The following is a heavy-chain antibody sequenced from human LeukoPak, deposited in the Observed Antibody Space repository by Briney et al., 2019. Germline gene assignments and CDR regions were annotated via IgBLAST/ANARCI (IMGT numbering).Heavy chain of an antibody. CDR3: ARVWGSVDY. CDR2: MNPNSGNT. V-gene: IGHV1-8*01. D-gene: IGHD3-16*01. Sequence: ASVKVSCKASGYPFTSYDINWVRQATGQGLEWMGWMNPNSGNTGYAQKFRGRVTMTRITAISTVYMELSNLRSEDTAVYYCARVWGSVDYWGQGTLVTVSS. CDR1: GYPFTSYD. J-gene: IGHJ4*02.